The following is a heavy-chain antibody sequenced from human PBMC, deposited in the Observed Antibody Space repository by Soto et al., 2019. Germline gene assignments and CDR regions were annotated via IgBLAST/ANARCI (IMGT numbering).Heavy chain of an antibody. J-gene: IGHJ4*02. CDR1: GFIFSNYA. CDR2: ISGSGGDT. D-gene: IGHD2-2*01. CDR3: AKDAGRGGGSAFDC. V-gene: IGHV3-23*01. Sequence: EVQLLDSGGGLVQPGGSLRLSCAASGFIFSNYAMSWVRQAPGKGLELVSAISGSGGDTFYVGSVKGRFTISRDNSKNTLSLQMNSLRAEDTATYYCAKDAGRGGGSAFDCWGQGTLVTVSS.